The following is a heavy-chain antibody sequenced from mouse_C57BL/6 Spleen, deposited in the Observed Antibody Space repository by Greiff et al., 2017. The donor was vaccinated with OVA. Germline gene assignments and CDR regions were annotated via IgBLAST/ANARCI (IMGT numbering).Heavy chain of an antibody. CDR1: GYSITSGYY. D-gene: IGHD3-3*01. V-gene: IGHV3-6*01. CDR3: ARGDLAMDY. CDR2: ISYDGSN. Sequence: ESGPGLVKPSQSLSLTCSVTGYSITSGYYWNWIRQFPGNKLEWMGYISYDGSNNYNPSLKNRISITRDTSKNQFFLKLNSVTTEDTATYYCARGDLAMDYWGQGTSVTVSS. J-gene: IGHJ4*01.